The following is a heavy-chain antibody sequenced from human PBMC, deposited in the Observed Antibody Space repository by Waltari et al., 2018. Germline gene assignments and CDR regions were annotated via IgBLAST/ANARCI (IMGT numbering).Heavy chain of an antibody. J-gene: IGHJ6*03. V-gene: IGHV4-4*07. CDR3: ARDGRGDCSSTSCYPYYYYYMDV. D-gene: IGHD2-2*01. CDR1: GGSISSYY. Sequence: QVQLQESGPGLVKPSETLSLTCTVPGGSISSYYWSWIRQPAGKGLEWIGRIYTSGSTNYNPSLKSRVTMSVDTSKNQFSLKLSSVTAADTAVYYCARDGRGDCSSTSCYPYYYYYMDVWGKGTTVTISS. CDR2: IYTSGST.